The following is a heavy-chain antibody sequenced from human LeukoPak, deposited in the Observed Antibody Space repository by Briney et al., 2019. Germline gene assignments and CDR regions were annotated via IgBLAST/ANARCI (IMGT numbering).Heavy chain of an antibody. J-gene: IGHJ3*02. CDR2: IYHSGST. CDR1: GDSISSYY. D-gene: IGHD4-17*01. CDR3: ARDEPVTHDAFDI. Sequence: SETLSLTCTVSGDSISSYYWSWIRQPPEKGLEWIGDIYHSGSTNYNPSLKSRVTISVDTSKNQFSLKLNSVTAADTAVYYCARDEPVTHDAFDIWGQGAMVTVSS. V-gene: IGHV4-59*01.